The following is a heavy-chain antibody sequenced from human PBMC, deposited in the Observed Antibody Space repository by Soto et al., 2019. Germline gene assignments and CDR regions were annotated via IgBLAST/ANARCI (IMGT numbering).Heavy chain of an antibody. CDR1: GYTFTSYA. D-gene: IGHD2-21*02. V-gene: IGHV1-3*05. Sequence: QVQLVQSGAEEKKPGASVKVSCKASGYTFTSYAMHWVRQAPGQRLEWMGWINAGNGNTKYSQKFQGRVTITRDTSANTAYMGLSSLRPEDPAVYYCGMAWVVVTAPDYWGQGTLVTVSS. CDR2: INAGNGNT. J-gene: IGHJ4*02. CDR3: GMAWVVVTAPDY.